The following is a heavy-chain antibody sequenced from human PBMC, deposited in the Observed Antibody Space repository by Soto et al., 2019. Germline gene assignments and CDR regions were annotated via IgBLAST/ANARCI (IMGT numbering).Heavy chain of an antibody. CDR1: GFTVSTNY. CDR3: ARSVFGEVMNDAFDI. J-gene: IGHJ3*02. V-gene: IGHV3-53*02. Sequence: EVQLVETGGGLIQPGGSLRLSCAASGFTVSTNYMSWVRQAPGKGLEWVSVIYSGGSTYYADSVRGRFTISRDNSTNTLYLQMSSLRAEDTAVYYCARSVFGEVMNDAFDIWGQGTMVTVSS. CDR2: IYSGGST. D-gene: IGHD3-3*01.